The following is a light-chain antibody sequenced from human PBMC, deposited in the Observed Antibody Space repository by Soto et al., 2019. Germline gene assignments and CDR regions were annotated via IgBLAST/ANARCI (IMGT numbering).Light chain of an antibody. J-gene: IGKJ4*01. CDR3: QQYNSWLT. CDR1: QSVSSN. Sequence: IVMTQSPATLSVSPGERATLPCRASQSVSSNLAWYQQKPGQAPRLLIYGASTRATGIPARFSGSGSGTDFTLTITGLQSEDFAVYYCQQYNSWLTFGGGTKVEIK. CDR2: GAS. V-gene: IGKV3-15*01.